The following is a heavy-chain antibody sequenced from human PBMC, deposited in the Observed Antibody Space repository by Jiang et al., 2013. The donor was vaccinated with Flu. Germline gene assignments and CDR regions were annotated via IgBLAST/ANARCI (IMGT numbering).Heavy chain of an antibody. Sequence: KPTQTLTLTCTFSGFSLSTSGMCVSWIRQPPGKALEWLALIYWNDDKRYSPSLKSRLTITKDTSKNQVVLTMTNMDPVDTATYYCAHSRSGITIFGAVGGFDYWGQGTLVTVSS. V-gene: IGHV2-5*08. CDR3: AHSRSGITIFGAVGGFDY. J-gene: IGHJ4*02. D-gene: IGHD3-3*01. CDR2: IYWNDDK. CDR1: GFSLSTSGMC.